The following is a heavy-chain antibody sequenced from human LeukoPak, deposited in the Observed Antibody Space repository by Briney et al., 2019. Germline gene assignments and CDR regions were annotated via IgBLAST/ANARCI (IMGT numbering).Heavy chain of an antibody. D-gene: IGHD1-14*01. V-gene: IGHV1-8*01. CDR2: MRPNSGET. J-gene: IGHJ4*02. CDR1: GYSFINYD. Sequence: GASVKVSCKTSGYSFINYDITWVRQASGQGLEWMGWMRPNSGETGYAQKFQGRVTMTRNISISTAYMELSSLRSEDTAVYYCARERGGQARSYFASWGQGTLVTVSS. CDR3: ARERGGQARSYFAS.